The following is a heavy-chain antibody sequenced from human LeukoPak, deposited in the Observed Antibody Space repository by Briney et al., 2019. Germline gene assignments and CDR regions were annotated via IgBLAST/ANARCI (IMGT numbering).Heavy chain of an antibody. D-gene: IGHD6-13*01. CDR1: GYTFTDYY. CDR3: ARAPRIAAAPSNNWFDP. Sequence: GASVKVSCXASGYTFTDYYMHWVRQAPGQGLEWMARINPNSGGTNYAQKFQGRVTMTRDTSISTAYMELSRLRSDDTAVYYCARAPRIAAAPSNNWFDPWGQGTLVTVSS. J-gene: IGHJ5*02. CDR2: INPNSGGT. V-gene: IGHV1-2*06.